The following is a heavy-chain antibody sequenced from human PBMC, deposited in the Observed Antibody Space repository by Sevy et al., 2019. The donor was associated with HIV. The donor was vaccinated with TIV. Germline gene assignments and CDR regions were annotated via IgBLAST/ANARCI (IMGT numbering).Heavy chain of an antibody. J-gene: IGHJ6*02. CDR1: GFTVSDNY. V-gene: IGHV3-53*01. Sequence: GGSLRLSCAVSGFTVSDNYMNWVRQAPGKGLEWVSIIFIAGRTNYAGPVRGRFTISRDKAKNTLYLQMNSLRVEDTAVYYCVREDLVLGEDNYYGMDVWGQGTTVTVSS. CDR3: VREDLVLGEDNYYGMDV. CDR2: IFIAGRT. D-gene: IGHD3-16*01.